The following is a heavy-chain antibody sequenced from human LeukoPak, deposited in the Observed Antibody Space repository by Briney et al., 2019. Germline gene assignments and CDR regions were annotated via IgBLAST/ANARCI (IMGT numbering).Heavy chain of an antibody. V-gene: IGHV4-4*02. CDR1: GGSISSSDW. J-gene: IGHJ4*02. CDR2: IYHSGST. Sequence: SETLSLTCAVSGGSISSSDWWSWVRQPPGKGLEWIGEIYHSGSTNYNPSLKSRVTISVDTSKNQFSLKLSSVTAADTAVYYCRTYYYGSGSYSPNDYWGQGTLVTVSS. D-gene: IGHD3-10*01. CDR3: RTYYYGSGSYSPNDY.